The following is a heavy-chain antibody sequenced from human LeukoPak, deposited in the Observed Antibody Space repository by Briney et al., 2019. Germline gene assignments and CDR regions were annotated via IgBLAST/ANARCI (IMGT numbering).Heavy chain of an antibody. D-gene: IGHD4-23*01. J-gene: IGHJ6*02. V-gene: IGHV3-7*03. Sequence: GSLQLSCAASGFRFSSYFMTLVRQAPGKGLGWVANIKEDGSEKYYVDSVKGRFTISRDNAKNSLYLQMNSLRAEDTAVYYCARQRVRWRGPGDGMDVWGQGTTVTVSS. CDR1: GFRFSSYF. CDR3: ARQRVRWRGPGDGMDV. CDR2: IKEDGSEK.